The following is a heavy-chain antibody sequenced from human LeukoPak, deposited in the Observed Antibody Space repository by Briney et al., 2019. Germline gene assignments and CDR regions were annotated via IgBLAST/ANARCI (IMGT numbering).Heavy chain of an antibody. D-gene: IGHD2-8*01. CDR2: ISSSSSYI. V-gene: IGHV3-21*01. Sequence: GGSLRLSCAASGFTFSSYSMNWVRQAPGKGLEWASSISSSSSYIYYADSVKGRFTISRDNAKNSLYLQMNSLRAEDTAVYYCARDANSMAPFDYWGQGTLVTVSS. J-gene: IGHJ4*02. CDR3: ARDANSMAPFDY. CDR1: GFTFSSYS.